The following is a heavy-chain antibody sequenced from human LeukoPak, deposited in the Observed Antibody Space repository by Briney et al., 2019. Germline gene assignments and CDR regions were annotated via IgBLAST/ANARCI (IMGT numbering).Heavy chain of an antibody. CDR3: ARYCSSTNCRWFDP. D-gene: IGHD2-2*01. Sequence: PSETLSLTCTVSGGSISSGGYYWTWIRQHPGKGLEWIGYIYYSGNTYYNPSLKSRVTISVDTSKNQFSLNLTSVTAADTAVYYCARYCSSTNCRWFDPWGQGTLVTVPS. CDR2: IYYSGNT. CDR1: GGSISSGGYY. J-gene: IGHJ5*02. V-gene: IGHV4-31*03.